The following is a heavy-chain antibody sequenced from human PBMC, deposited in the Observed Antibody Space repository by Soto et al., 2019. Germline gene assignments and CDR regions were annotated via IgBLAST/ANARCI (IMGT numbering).Heavy chain of an antibody. J-gene: IGHJ6*02. Sequence: GASVKVCCKSPGYTFTIYGIIWVRQATGQGLEWMGWISAYNGNTNYAQKLQGRVTMTTDTSTSTAYMELRSLRSDDTAVYYCARDTIAVAGTGGYYYYGMDVWGQGTTVTVSS. CDR2: ISAYNGNT. CDR3: ARDTIAVAGTGGYYYYGMDV. D-gene: IGHD6-19*01. CDR1: GYTFTIYG. V-gene: IGHV1-18*01.